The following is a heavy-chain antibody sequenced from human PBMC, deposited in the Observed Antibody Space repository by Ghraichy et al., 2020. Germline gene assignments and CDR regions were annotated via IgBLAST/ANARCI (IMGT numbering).Heavy chain of an antibody. CDR2: ISSSSSYI. CDR1: GFNFSDYY. J-gene: IGHJ5*01. V-gene: IGHV3-11*03. Sequence: GGSLRLSCAASGFNFSDYYMNWIRQAPGKGLEWVSYISSSSSYINYADSVKGRFTISRDNAKNSLYLQVNSLRAEDTAVYYCARSSGWTNWFDSWGQGTLVTVSS. D-gene: IGHD6-19*01. CDR3: ARSSGWTNWFDS.